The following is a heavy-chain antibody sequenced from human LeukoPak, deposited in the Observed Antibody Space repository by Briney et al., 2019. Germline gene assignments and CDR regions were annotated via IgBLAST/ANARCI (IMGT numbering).Heavy chain of an antibody. V-gene: IGHV3-9*01. CDR1: GLKFYDYA. CDR2: IDWNSGTM. CDR3: FDGADN. Sequence: QPGGSLTLFCVAYGLKFYDYAMYWVRQTPGEGLEWVSGIDWNSGTMVYADSVRGRFTISRDNARTSLYLQMNSLRAEDTGFYSCFDGADNWGQGTLVTVSS. J-gene: IGHJ4*02. D-gene: IGHD3-10*01.